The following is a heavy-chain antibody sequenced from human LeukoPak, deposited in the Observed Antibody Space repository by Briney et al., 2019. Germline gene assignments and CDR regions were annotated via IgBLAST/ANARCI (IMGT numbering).Heavy chain of an antibody. J-gene: IGHJ6*03. CDR3: ARGVTARGFYYYMDI. CDR2: INPSGGST. CDR1: GYTFTSYY. Sequence: ASVKVSCKASGYTFTSYYMHWVRQAPGQGLEWMGIINPSGGSTSYAQKFQGRVTMTRDTSISTAYMELSRLTSDDTAVYSCARGVTARGFYYYMDIWGKGTTVTISS. D-gene: IGHD2-21*02. V-gene: IGHV1-46*01.